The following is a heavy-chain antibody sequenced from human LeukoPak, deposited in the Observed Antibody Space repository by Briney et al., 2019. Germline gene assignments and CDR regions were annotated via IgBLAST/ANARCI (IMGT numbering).Heavy chain of an antibody. CDR2: INTNTGNP. CDR3: ARYERNRIAAAGTPLY. CDR1: GYTFTSYA. D-gene: IGHD6-13*01. Sequence: ASVKVSCKASGYTFTSYAMNWVRQAPGQGLEWMGWINTNTGNPTYAQGFTGRFVFSLDTSVSTAYLQISSLKAEDTAVYYCARYERNRIAAAGTPLYWGQGTLVTVSS. J-gene: IGHJ4*02. V-gene: IGHV7-4-1*02.